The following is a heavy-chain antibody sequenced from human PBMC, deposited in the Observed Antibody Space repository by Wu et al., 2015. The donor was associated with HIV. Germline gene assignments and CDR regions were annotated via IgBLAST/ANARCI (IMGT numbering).Heavy chain of an antibody. Sequence: QVQLVQSGAEVKKPGASVKVSCKASGYTFTSYYMHWVRQAPGQGLEWLGGMNPSSESTTYAQNLQGRVIMTADTSTSTVHMELSSLRYEDTAIYYCARVSGRWYDYFDYWGQGTLVTVSS. CDR3: ARVSGRWYDYFDY. CDR1: GYTFTSYY. D-gene: IGHD6-13*01. CDR2: MNPSSEST. J-gene: IGHJ4*02. V-gene: IGHV1-46*01.